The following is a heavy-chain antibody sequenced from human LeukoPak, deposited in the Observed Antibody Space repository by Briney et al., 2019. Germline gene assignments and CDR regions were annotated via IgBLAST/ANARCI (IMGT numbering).Heavy chain of an antibody. CDR3: TRDRTTITLFEL. V-gene: IGHV3-74*01. CDR1: GFTFSSYW. J-gene: IGHJ4*02. CDR2: ISPDGSTT. D-gene: IGHD4-11*01. Sequence: GGSLRLSCAASGFTFSSYWMHWVRQVPGKGLVWVSRISPDGSTTGYADSVKGRFTASRDNARNTLYLQINSLRAEDSAVYYCTRDRTTITLFELWGQGTLVTVSS.